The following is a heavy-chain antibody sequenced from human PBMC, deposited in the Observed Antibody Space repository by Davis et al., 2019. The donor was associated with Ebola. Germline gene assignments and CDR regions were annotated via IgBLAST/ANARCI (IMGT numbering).Heavy chain of an antibody. Sequence: SLKISCAVSGFTFDDYAMHWVRQAPGKGLEWVSGISWSSGNIGYADSVNGRFTISGDNANNSLYLQMNSLRVEDTALYYCVKDRVEIAVAGTSVWGGLHHWGQGTLVTVSS. J-gene: IGHJ1*01. V-gene: IGHV3-9*01. CDR2: ISWSSGNI. CDR3: VKDRVEIAVAGTSVWGGLHH. D-gene: IGHD6-19*01. CDR1: GFTFDDYA.